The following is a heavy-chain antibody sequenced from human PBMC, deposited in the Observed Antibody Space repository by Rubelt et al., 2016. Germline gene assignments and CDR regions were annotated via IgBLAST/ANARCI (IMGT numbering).Heavy chain of an antibody. J-gene: IGHJ5*01. V-gene: IGHV1-2*07. CDR1: GYTLTDFY. D-gene: IGHD2-21*01. CDR3: ARSHVVFAFDS. CDR2: INTHSGGT. Sequence: QVQLVQSGAEVKKPGASVKVSCKASGYTLTDFYLHWVRQAPGQGLEWIAWINTHSGGTNSAHNFRGSVTLTSETSLSTAYMELNRLGSDDTAMYYCARSHVVFAFDSWGQGSLVTVSS.